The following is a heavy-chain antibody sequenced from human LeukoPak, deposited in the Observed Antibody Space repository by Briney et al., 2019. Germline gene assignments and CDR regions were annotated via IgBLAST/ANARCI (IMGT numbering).Heavy chain of an antibody. Sequence: PSETLSLTCTVSGVSINSRRYYWDWIRQPPGRGLEWIGYICYSGSTYYNPSLKSRLTISLGTSKNQFSLKLTSVTAADTAVFYCARQRAYCRDGSCHGWFDPWGQGTLVTVSS. J-gene: IGHJ5*02. D-gene: IGHD2-15*01. CDR3: ARQRAYCRDGSCHGWFDP. CDR1: GVSINSRRYY. CDR2: ICYSGST. V-gene: IGHV4-31*03.